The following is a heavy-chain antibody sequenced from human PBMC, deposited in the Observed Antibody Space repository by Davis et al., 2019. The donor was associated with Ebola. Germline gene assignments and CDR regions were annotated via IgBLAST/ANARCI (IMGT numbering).Heavy chain of an antibody. CDR2: IVVGSGNT. CDR3: ASSQLGPRGYFDY. D-gene: IGHD2-2*01. Sequence: SVKVSCKASGFTFTSSAVQWVRQARGQRLEWIGWIVVGSGNTNYAQKFQGRVTITADESTSTAYMELSSLRSEDTAVYYCASSQLGPRGYFDYWGQGTLVTVSS. V-gene: IGHV1-58*01. CDR1: GFTFTSSA. J-gene: IGHJ4*02.